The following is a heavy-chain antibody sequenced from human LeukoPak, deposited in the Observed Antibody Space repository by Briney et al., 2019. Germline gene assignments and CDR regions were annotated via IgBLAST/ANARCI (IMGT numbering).Heavy chain of an antibody. CDR3: AREWRHAFDI. J-gene: IGHJ3*02. V-gene: IGHV4-59*01. CDR1: GDSFSSYY. D-gene: IGHD3-3*01. CDR2: IYYSGTT. Sequence: SETLSLTCTVSGDSFSSYYWSWIRQPPGKGLEWIGYIYYSGTTNYNPSLKSRVTISVDTSKNQFSLKLTSVTAADTGVYYCAREWRHAFDIWGQGTVVTVSS.